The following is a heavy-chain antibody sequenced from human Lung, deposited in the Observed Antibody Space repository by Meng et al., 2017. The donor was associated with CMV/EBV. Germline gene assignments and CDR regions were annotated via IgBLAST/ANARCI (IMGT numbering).Heavy chain of an antibody. V-gene: IGHV1-18*01. CDR1: GYTFGSYG. CDR3: ASGTPGRSYCDY. Sequence: VHLPQSGPGVKHTGAPVLVSCRASGYTFGSYGIGWVRQAPGQGLEWMGWFVNYVDTYPAPKFQGRVTMTTDTHTNTAFMELRSLTSDDTAVYYCASGTPGRSYCDYWGQGTLVTVSS. CDR2: FVNYVDT. J-gene: IGHJ4*02. D-gene: IGHD2-15*01.